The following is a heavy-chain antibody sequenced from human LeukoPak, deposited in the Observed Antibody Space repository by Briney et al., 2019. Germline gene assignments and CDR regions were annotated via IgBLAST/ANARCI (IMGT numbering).Heavy chain of an antibody. Sequence: GGSLRLSCAASGFAFNFYAMSWVRQARGKGLQWVSTTNANGINTYYADSVRVRFTISRDNSKDTLYLQLNSLRAEDTAIYFCAKPISGGLAVSADWFDPWGQGTLVIVSS. D-gene: IGHD6-19*01. CDR3: AKPISGGLAVSADWFDP. CDR2: TNANGINT. V-gene: IGHV3-23*01. J-gene: IGHJ5*02. CDR1: GFAFNFYA.